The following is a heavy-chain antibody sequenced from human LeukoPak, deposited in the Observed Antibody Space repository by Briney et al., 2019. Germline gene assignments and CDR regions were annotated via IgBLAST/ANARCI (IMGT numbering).Heavy chain of an antibody. CDR2: ISASGDST. J-gene: IGHJ4*02. V-gene: IGHV3-23*01. Sequence: GGSLRLSCAASGFIFDDYGMSWVRQAPGKGLNWVSAISASGDSTYYADSVKGRFTISRDNSKHTLYLQMNSLRAEDTAVYYCAKVLKDPTYYYDSRGHYFDYWGQGTLVTVSS. CDR1: GFIFDDYG. D-gene: IGHD3-22*01. CDR3: AKVLKDPTYYYDSRGHYFDY.